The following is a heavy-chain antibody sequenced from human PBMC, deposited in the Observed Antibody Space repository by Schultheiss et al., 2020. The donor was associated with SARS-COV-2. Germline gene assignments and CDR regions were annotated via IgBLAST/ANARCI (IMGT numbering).Heavy chain of an antibody. V-gene: IGHV1-2*02. CDR1: GYTFTGYY. CDR3: ARSPLFNVWRPPSGYFDY. D-gene: IGHD3-16*01. J-gene: IGHJ4*02. CDR2: INPNSGGT. Sequence: ASVKVSCKASGYTFTGYYMHWVRQAPGQGLEWMGWINPNSGGTNYAQKFQGRVTMTRDTSISTAYMELSRLRSDDTAVYYCARSPLFNVWRPPSGYFDYWGQGTLVTVS.